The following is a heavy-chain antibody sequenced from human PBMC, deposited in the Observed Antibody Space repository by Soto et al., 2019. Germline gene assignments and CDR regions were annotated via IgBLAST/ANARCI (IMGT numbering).Heavy chain of an antibody. J-gene: IGHJ6*02. CDR2: INSTGRYI. CDR3: AREKCSSNNCYLVGYYGLDV. V-gene: IGHV3-21*01. Sequence: GGSLRLSCAGSGFNFTDYNMNWVRRAPGKGLEWVSSINSTGRYIYYGDSVRGRITVSRDNGKNSLFLQMNNLGAEDTAVYYCAREKCSSNNCYLVGYYGLDVWGQGTTVTVSS. D-gene: IGHD2-2*01. CDR1: GFNFTDYN.